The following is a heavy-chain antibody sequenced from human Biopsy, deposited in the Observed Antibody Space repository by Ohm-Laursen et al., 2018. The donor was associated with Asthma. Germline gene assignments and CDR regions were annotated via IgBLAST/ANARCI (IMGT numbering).Heavy chain of an antibody. J-gene: IGHJ3*02. CDR1: RFTFTNYA. CDR3: ARARESSSWASAFDI. V-gene: IGHV3-23*01. D-gene: IGHD6-6*01. CDR2: ISGSGDNT. Sequence: SLRLSCAATRFTFTNYAMSWVRQAPGKGLEWVSAISGSGDNTYYADSVKGRFTISRDNSKNSLYLQMNSLRAEETAVYYCARARESSSWASAFDIWGQGTKATVSS.